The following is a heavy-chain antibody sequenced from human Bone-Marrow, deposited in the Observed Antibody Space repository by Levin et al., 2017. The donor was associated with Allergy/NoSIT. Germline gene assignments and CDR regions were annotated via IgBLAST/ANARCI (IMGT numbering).Heavy chain of an antibody. CDR3: ARFEQHLYCLDY. CDR1: GYTFNDYY. D-gene: IGHD3-3*02. Sequence: ASVKVSCKASGYTFNDYYLLWVRQAPGQGPEYMGWINSKTGDTKYAQKFPGRVTMTRDTSESTAYMELNSLRSDDTAVYYCARFEQHLYCLDYWGQGSLVTVSS. J-gene: IGHJ4*02. CDR2: INSKTGDT. V-gene: IGHV1-2*02.